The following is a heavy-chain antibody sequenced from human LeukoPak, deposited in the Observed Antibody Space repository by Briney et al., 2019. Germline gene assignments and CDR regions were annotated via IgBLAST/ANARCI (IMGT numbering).Heavy chain of an antibody. V-gene: IGHV1-18*01. J-gene: IGHJ3*02. D-gene: IGHD6-19*01. CDR3: ARIQWLYDAFDI. CDR2: ISSYNGNT. CDR1: GYTFTSYA. Sequence: GASVTVSCKASGYTFTSYAITWVRQAPGQGLEWMGWISSYNGNTNYAQKLQGRVTMTTETSTSTAYMELRSLRSDDTAVYYCARIQWLYDAFDIWGQGTMVTVSS.